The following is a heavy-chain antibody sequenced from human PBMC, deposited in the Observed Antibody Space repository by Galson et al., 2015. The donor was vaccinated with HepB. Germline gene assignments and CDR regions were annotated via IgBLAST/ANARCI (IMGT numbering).Heavy chain of an antibody. Sequence: LSLTCTVSGGSVSSGDYYWSWIRQPPGKGLEWIGYIYYSGSTNYNPSLTSRVTISIDTSKNQFSLKLTSVTAADTAVYYCARDGGFWSGYRLLDSWGQGTLVTVSS. J-gene: IGHJ4*02. CDR3: ARDGGFWSGYRLLDS. D-gene: IGHD3-3*01. CDR2: IYYSGST. V-gene: IGHV4-30-4*01. CDR1: GGSVSSGDYY.